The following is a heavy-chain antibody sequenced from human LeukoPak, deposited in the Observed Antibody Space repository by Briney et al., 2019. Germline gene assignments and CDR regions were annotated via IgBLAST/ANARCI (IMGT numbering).Heavy chain of an antibody. D-gene: IGHD3-3*01. V-gene: IGHV4-38-2*01. Sequence: PSETLSLTCAASGYSISSSYYWGWIRQPPGQGLEWIGTISHSGTTFYNSSLQTRVTISLDTSRNRFSLNLTSATAADTAIYYCATFFGVIDDPLDYWGHGTLVTVSA. CDR3: ATFFGVIDDPLDY. CDR2: ISHSGTT. CDR1: GYSISSSYY. J-gene: IGHJ4*01.